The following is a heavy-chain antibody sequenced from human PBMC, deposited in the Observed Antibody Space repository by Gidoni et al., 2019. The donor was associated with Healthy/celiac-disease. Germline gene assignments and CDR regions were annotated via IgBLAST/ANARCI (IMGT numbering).Heavy chain of an antibody. J-gene: IGHJ6*02. CDR2: ISWNSGSI. CDR1: GFTFDDYA. V-gene: IGHV3-9*01. D-gene: IGHD6-6*01. Sequence: EVQLVESGGGLVQPGRSLRLSCAASGFTFDDYAMHWVRQAPGKGLEWVSGISWNSGSIGYADSVKGRFTISRDNAKNSLYPQMNSLRAEDTALYYCAKDSSSSFKQHYYYYGMDVWGQGTTVTVSS. CDR3: AKDSSSSFKQHYYYYGMDV.